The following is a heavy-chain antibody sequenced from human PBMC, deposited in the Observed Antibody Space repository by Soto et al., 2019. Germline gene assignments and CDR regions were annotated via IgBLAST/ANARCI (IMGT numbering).Heavy chain of an antibody. D-gene: IGHD3-16*01. CDR2: ISAYNGNT. CDR3: ARAYDAVPRWADFDY. V-gene: IGHV1-18*04. Sequence: QVQLVQSGAEVKKPGASVKVSCKASGYIFTSYGISWVRQAPGQGLEWMGWISAYNGNTNYAQKLQGRVTMTTDTSTSTDYMELRSLRSDDTAVYYCARAYDAVPRWADFDYWGQGTLVTVSS. CDR1: GYIFTSYG. J-gene: IGHJ4*02.